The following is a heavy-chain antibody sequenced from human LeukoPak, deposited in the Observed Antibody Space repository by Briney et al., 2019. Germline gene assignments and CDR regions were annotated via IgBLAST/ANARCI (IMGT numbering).Heavy chain of an antibody. CDR1: GGSVSSGSYY. Sequence: PSETLSLTCTVSGGSVSSGSYYWSWIRQPPGKGLEWIGYIYYSGSTNYNPSLKSRVTISVDTSKNQFSLKLSSVTAADTAVYYCARDGEWIQLWLLDYWGQGTLVTVSS. D-gene: IGHD5-18*01. V-gene: IGHV4-61*01. CDR2: IYYSGST. CDR3: ARDGEWIQLWLLDY. J-gene: IGHJ4*02.